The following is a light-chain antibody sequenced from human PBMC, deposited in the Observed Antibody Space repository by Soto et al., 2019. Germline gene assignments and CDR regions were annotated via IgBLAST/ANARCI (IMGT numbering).Light chain of an antibody. CDR2: AAS. CDR3: QQADSFPLT. Sequence: DIQMTQSPSSVSASIGDRVTISCRASQSIYKWLVWYQQKPGKAPKLLIYAASSLQSGVPSRFIGSGYCTDFTITISSLQPEDSATYYCQQADSFPLTFGGGTKVEI. J-gene: IGKJ4*01. V-gene: IGKV1-12*01. CDR1: QSIYKW.